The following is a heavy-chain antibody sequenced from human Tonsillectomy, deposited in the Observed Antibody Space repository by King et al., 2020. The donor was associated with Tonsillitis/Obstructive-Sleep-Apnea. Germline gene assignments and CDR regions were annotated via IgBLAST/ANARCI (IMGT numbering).Heavy chain of an antibody. D-gene: IGHD3-22*01. CDR2: ISYDGSNK. Sequence: VQLVESGGGVVQRGRSLRLSFAASGFTFSSYGMHWVLQAPGKGLEWGAVISYDGSNKYYEDSVMGRFTIYRDNSKNTLYLQRNSLRAEDTAVYYCAKFERTYYYDSSGSLIDYWGQGTLVTVSS. CDR3: AKFERTYYYDSSGSLIDY. J-gene: IGHJ4*02. V-gene: IGHV3-30*18. CDR1: GFTFSSYG.